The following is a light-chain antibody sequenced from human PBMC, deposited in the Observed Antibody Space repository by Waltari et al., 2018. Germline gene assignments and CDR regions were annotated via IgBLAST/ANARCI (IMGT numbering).Light chain of an antibody. V-gene: IGKV3-11*01. CDR2: DAS. CDR1: QIVSRY. CDR3: LQHSNWPRFT. Sequence: DIVLSQSPATLSLSPGERATLSCRASQIVSRYLAWYQQKPGQAPRLLIYDASNRATGIPVRFSGSGSGTDFTLTISSLGPEDFAVYYCLQHSNWPRFTFGPGTKVDIK. J-gene: IGKJ3*01.